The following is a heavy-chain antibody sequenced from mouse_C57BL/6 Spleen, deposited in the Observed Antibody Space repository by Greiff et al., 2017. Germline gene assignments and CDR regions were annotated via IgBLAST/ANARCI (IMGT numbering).Heavy chain of an antibody. V-gene: IGHV5-17*01. CDR3: ARIITTVVADWYFDV. CDR1: GFTFSDYG. CDR2: ISSGSSTI. J-gene: IGHJ1*03. Sequence: EVQLVESGGGLVKPGGSLKLSCAASGFTFSDYGMHWVRQAPEKGLEWVAYISSGSSTIYYADTVKGRFTISRDNAKNTLFLQMTSLRSEDTAMYYCARIITTVVADWYFDVWGTGTTVTVSS. D-gene: IGHD1-1*01.